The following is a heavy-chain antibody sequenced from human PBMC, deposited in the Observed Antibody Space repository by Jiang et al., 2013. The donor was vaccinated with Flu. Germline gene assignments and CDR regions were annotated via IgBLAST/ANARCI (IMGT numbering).Heavy chain of an antibody. D-gene: IGHD6-19*01. CDR2: IDWDGTST. Sequence: DHGMTWSGQXPGKGLEWVSGIDWDGTSTGYAGSVKGRFTISRDNGKKSLYLQMNSLRAEDTAVYYCASRATAVAGWGYWGQGALVTVSS. J-gene: IGHJ4*02. CDR1: DHG. V-gene: IGHV3-20*03. CDR3: ASRATAVAGWGY.